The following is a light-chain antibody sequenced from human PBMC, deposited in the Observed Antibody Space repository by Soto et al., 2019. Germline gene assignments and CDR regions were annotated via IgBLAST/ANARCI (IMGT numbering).Light chain of an antibody. CDR3: QQYNSYSRT. CDR2: DAS. Sequence: DIQMTQSPSTLSASVGDRVTITCRASQSISSWLAWYQQKPGKVPKVLIYDASSLESGVPSRFSGSGSGTEFTLTISSLQPDDFATYYCQQYNSYSRTFGQGTKV. CDR1: QSISSW. J-gene: IGKJ1*01. V-gene: IGKV1-5*01.